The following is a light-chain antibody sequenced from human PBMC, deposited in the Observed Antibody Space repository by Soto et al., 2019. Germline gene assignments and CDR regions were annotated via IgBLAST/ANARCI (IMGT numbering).Light chain of an antibody. CDR3: QQSHSTPRT. CDR2: AAS. Sequence: DIQLTQSPSSLSASVGNRVTITCRASQNVDYFLNWYQQKPGKAPKLLIYAASTLQSGVPSRFSGSGSGTHFTLTISSLQPEDSATYYCQQSHSTPRTFGQGPKLEIK. V-gene: IGKV1-39*01. J-gene: IGKJ2*01. CDR1: QNVDYF.